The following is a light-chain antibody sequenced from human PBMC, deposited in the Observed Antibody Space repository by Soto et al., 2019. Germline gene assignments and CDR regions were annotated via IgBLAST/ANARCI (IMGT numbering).Light chain of an antibody. CDR3: QQYNNWPQT. CDR1: QSVGGD. J-gene: IGKJ1*01. CDR2: GAS. V-gene: IGKV3-15*01. Sequence: GMWQSPATLSLSQGERVTLSCRASQSVGGDLAWYQQKPGQAPRLLISGASTRAAGIPARFSGSGSATEFTLTISSLRSEDFAVYYCQQYNNWPQTFGQGTKVDIK.